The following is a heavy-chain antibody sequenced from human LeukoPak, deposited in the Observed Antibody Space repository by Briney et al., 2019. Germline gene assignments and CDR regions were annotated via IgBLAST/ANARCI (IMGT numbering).Heavy chain of an antibody. CDR3: ARDSPVGATSPLDY. V-gene: IGHV1-2*02. Sequence: GASVKVSCKASGYTFTGYYMHWVRQAPGQGLEWMGWINPNSGGTNYAQKFQGRVTMTRDTSISTAYMELSRLRSDDTAVYYCARDSPVGATSPLDYWGQGTLVTVPS. CDR1: GYTFTGYY. CDR2: INPNSGGT. D-gene: IGHD1-26*01. J-gene: IGHJ4*02.